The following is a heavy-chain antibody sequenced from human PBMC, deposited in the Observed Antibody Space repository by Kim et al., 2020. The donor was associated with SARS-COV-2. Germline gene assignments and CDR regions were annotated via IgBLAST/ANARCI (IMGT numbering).Heavy chain of an antibody. D-gene: IGHD1-26*01. J-gene: IGHJ4*02. Sequence: TYHNPSLESRVTISVDTSKNQFSLRLSSVTAADTAVYYCARGSGRVGSDCWGQGTLVTVSS. V-gene: IGHV4-31*02. CDR3: ARGSGRVGSDC. CDR2: T.